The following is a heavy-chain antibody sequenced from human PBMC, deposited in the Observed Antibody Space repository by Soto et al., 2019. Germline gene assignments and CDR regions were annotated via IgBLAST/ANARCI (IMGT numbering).Heavy chain of an antibody. Sequence: GESLKISCKRSGYRFTTYWIGWVRPMPGKGLEGMGTIYPGDSDRRYSPSFQGQVTISVDKSISTAYLQWSSLKASDTAMYYCARHYYYGMEAWGQGTTVTVSS. CDR1: GYRFTTYW. V-gene: IGHV5-51*01. CDR2: IYPGDSDR. CDR3: ARHYYYGMEA. J-gene: IGHJ6*02.